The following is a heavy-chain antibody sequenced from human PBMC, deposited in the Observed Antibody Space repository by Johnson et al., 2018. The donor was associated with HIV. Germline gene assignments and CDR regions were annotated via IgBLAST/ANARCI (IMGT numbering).Heavy chain of an antibody. CDR2: IKSKRDGGAI. V-gene: IGHV3-15*01. J-gene: IGHJ3*01. CDR3: TKDLPYCSGHDCYNAYDL. D-gene: IGHD2-15*01. CDR1: GFPFSNVW. Sequence: GGLVKPGGSLRLSCAASGFPFSNVWMSWVRQAPGKGLEWVGRIKSKRDGGAIDYAAPVKGRFTISRDDTKATLYLEMNSLKTEETGVYYCTKDLPYCSGHDCYNAYDLWGQGTMVIVSS.